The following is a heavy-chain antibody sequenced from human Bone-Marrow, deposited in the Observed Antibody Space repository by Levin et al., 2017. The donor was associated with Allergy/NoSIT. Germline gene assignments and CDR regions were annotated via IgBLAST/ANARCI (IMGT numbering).Heavy chain of an antibody. CDR3: ARVRGGCSSDSCYFDP. CDR1: GDSITSPYW. CDR2: RYHSGKT. D-gene: IGHD2-2*01. V-gene: IGHV4-4*02. Sequence: NPSETLSLTCTVSGDSITSPYWWNWVRQSPGKGLEWIGERYHSGKTNYNPSLKSRVTISIDKSNNQASLELTSVTAADMGVYYCARVRGGCSSDSCYFDPWGQGTLVTVSS. J-gene: IGHJ5*02.